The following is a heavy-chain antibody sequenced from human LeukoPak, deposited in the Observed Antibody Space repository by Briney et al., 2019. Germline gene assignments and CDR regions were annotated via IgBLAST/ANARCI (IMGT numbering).Heavy chain of an antibody. V-gene: IGHV3-64D*06. CDR2: IPSDGVLT. J-gene: IGHJ4*02. CDR3: VRRDSSGWYEY. CDR1: GFTFSNYA. D-gene: IGHD6-19*01. Sequence: GGSLRLSCATSGFTFSNYAMHWVRQAPGKGLEYVSGIPSDGVLTNYADSVKGRFTISRDNPKNTVYLQMSSLRAEGTALYYCVRRDSSGWYEYWGQGTLVIVSS.